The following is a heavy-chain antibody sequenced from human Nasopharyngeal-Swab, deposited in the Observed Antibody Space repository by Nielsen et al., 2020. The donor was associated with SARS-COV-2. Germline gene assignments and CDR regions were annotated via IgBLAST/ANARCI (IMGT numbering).Heavy chain of an antibody. CDR3: ARGGMGYFDSSNDL. CDR1: GFTFSNYW. CDR2: IKQDESEK. J-gene: IGHJ4*02. D-gene: IGHD3-22*01. V-gene: IGHV3-7*01. Sequence: GESLKISCAASGFTFSNYWMSWVRQAPGKGLEWVANIKQDESEKNYVDSVKGRFTISRDNAKNSLYLQMNSLRVEDTAVYYCARGGMGYFDSSNDLWGQGTLVTVSS.